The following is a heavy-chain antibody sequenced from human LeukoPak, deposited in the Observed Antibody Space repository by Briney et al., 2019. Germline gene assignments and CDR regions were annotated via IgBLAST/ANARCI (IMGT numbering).Heavy chain of an antibody. V-gene: IGHV3-23*01. CDR1: GFTFSSYA. J-gene: IGHJ4*02. D-gene: IGHD3-3*01. CDR2: ISGSGGST. CDR3: AKLTIFGVVIIRKYYFDY. Sequence: GGSLRLSCAASGFTFSSYAMSWVRQAPGKGLEWASVISGSGGSTYYADSVKGRFTISRDNSKNTLYLQMNSLRAEDTAVYYCAKLTIFGVVIIRKYYFDYWGQGTLVTVSS.